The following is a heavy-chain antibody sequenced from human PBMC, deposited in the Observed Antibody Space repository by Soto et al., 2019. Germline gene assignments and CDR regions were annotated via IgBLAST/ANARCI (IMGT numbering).Heavy chain of an antibody. Sequence: QLQLQESGPGLVKPSETLSLTCTVSGGSISSSSYYWGWIRQPPGKGLEWIGSIYYSGSTYYNPSLKSRVTISVDTSKSQFSLKLSSVTAADTAVYYCARGNVVAATKVYYYYGMDVWGQGTTVTVSS. D-gene: IGHD2-15*01. CDR2: IYYSGST. CDR3: ARGNVVAATKVYYYYGMDV. V-gene: IGHV4-39*01. CDR1: GGSISSSSYY. J-gene: IGHJ6*02.